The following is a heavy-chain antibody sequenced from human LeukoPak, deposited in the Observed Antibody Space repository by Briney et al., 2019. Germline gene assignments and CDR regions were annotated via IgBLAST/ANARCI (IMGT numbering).Heavy chain of an antibody. D-gene: IGHD6-19*01. Sequence: GGSLSLPREASTFTCSSYAMRCIPQAAGKGLECVSVIRAAGSYTNYAASVKGRFTMSRDNSTNTLYLKMNSLRAEDTAVYYCAKGSPGAGQNFHSWGHGSLVTVSS. V-gene: IGHV3-23*01. CDR3: AKGSPGAGQNFHS. J-gene: IGHJ4*01. CDR1: TFTCSSYA. CDR2: IRAAGSYT.